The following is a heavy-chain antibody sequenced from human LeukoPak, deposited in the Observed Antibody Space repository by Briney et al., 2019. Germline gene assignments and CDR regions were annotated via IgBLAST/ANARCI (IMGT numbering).Heavy chain of an antibody. D-gene: IGHD6-13*01. V-gene: IGHV3-15*01. Sequence: GGSLRLSCAASGFTFINAWMAWVRQAPGKGLEWVGRIKAKAHGGTTDYAAPVKGRFTISRDDSKNTLYLQMNSLRAEDTAVYYCARVWVGSSWSDYWGQGTLVTVSS. J-gene: IGHJ4*02. CDR1: GFTFINAW. CDR2: IKAKAHGGTT. CDR3: ARVWVGSSWSDY.